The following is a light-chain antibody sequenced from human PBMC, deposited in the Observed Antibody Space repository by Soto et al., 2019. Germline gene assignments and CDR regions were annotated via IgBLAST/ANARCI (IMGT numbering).Light chain of an antibody. CDR3: AAWDDSLKRVV. CDR1: SSNIGSET. J-gene: IGLJ2*01. Sequence: QSLLTQPPSASGTPGQRVTISCSGSSSNIGSETVNWYQHLPGTAPKRLIYVNNQRPSGVPDRFSGSKSGTSASLAISGLQSEDEADYFCAAWDDSLKRVVFGGGTQLTV. V-gene: IGLV1-44*01. CDR2: VNN.